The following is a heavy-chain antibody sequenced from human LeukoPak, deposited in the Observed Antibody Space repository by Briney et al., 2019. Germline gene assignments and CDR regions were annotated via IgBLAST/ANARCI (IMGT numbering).Heavy chain of an antibody. Sequence: PSETLSLTCTVSGGSISSSSYYWGWIRQPPGKGLEWIGSIYYSGSTYYNPSLKSRVTISVDTSKNQFSLKLSSVTAADTAVYYCARRGGSVTMVRGVIIRKYYFDYWGQGTLVTVSS. V-gene: IGHV4-39*07. CDR3: ARRGGSVTMVRGVIIRKYYFDY. D-gene: IGHD3-10*01. CDR1: GGSISSSSYY. J-gene: IGHJ4*02. CDR2: IYYSGST.